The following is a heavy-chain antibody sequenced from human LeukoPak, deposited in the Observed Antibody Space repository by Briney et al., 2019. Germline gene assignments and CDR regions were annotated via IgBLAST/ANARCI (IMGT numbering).Heavy chain of an antibody. D-gene: IGHD6-19*01. CDR1: GFTFGSYA. Sequence: GRSLRLSCAASGFTFGSYAMHWVRQAPGKGLEWVAVISYDGSNKYYADSVKGRFTISRDNSKNTLYLQMNSLRAEDTAVYYCARDRIPAVAGILLRYYFDYWGQGTLVTVSS. CDR2: ISYDGSNK. V-gene: IGHV3-30*04. CDR3: ARDRIPAVAGILLRYYFDY. J-gene: IGHJ4*02.